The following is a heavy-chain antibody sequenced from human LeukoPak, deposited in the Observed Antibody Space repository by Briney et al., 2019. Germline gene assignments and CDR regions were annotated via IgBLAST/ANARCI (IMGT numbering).Heavy chain of an antibody. CDR1: GYTFTGYY. V-gene: IGHV1-2*02. J-gene: IGHJ4*02. CDR3: ARDRVGSGSPRPWYFEF. D-gene: IGHD6-19*01. Sequence: AAVTVSFQPSGYTFTGYYLLWVRQAPGQGLEWTGLINPNTGATIYAEQFHGRVTMTRDTSIDTAYMEMRILRSDDTAVYYCARDRVGSGSPRPWYFEFWGQGTLITVSS. CDR2: INPNTGAT.